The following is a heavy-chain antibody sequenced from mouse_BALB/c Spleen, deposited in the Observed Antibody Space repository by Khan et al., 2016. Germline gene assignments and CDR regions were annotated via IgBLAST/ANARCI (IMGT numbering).Heavy chain of an antibody. Sequence: QVQLKESGPGLVAPSQSLSITCTVSGFSLTSYGVHWVRQPPGKGLEWLGVIWAGGSTNYNSALMSRLSISKAKAKSQVLVKVNSLQTDDTAMCFWAIGQCGSSFAYWCQGTMVTVSA. CDR2: IWAGGST. V-gene: IGHV2-9*02. CDR1: GFSLTSYG. CDR3: AIGQCGSSFAY. J-gene: IGHJ3*01. D-gene: IGHD1-1*01.